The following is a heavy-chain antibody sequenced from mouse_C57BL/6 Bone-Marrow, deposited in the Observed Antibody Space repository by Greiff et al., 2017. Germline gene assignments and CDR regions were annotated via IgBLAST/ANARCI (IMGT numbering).Heavy chain of an antibody. CDR2: ISSGGDYI. CDR1: GFTFSSYA. J-gene: IGHJ3*01. V-gene: IGHV5-9-1*02. D-gene: IGHD2-5*01. CDR3: TRASYYSNPGWFAY. Sequence: EVKLMESGEGLVKPGGSLKLSCAASGFTFSSYAMSWVRQTPEKRLEWVAYISSGGDYIYYADTVKGRFTISRDNARNTLYLQMSSLKSEDTAMYYCTRASYYSNPGWFAYWGQGTLVTVSA.